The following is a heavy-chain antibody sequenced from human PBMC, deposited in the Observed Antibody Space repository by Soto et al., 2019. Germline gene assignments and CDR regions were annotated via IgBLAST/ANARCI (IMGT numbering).Heavy chain of an antibody. J-gene: IGHJ6*03. Sequence: GGSLRLSCAASGFTFSSYSMNWVRQAPGKGLEWVSYISSSSSTIYYEDSVKGRFTISRDNAKNSLYLQMNSLRAEDTAVYYCARDLPRGDYAFYYMDVWGKGTTVTVSS. CDR1: GFTFSSYS. CDR2: ISSSSSTI. V-gene: IGHV3-48*01. CDR3: ARDLPRGDYAFYYMDV.